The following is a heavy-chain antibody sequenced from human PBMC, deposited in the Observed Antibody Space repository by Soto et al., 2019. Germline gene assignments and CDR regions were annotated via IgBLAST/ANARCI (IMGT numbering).Heavy chain of an antibody. CDR1: GGSTSDKSYF. D-gene: IGHD2-21*02. CDR3: ARQRLLRLKPDFDI. CDR2: MYYSGSS. J-gene: IGHJ4*02. V-gene: IGHV4-39*01. Sequence: SETLSLTCSVSGGSTSDKSYFWGWVRQSPGKGLEWTGSMYYSGSSYYNPSLKSRVAISVDTSKNQFSLKLRSVTAADTAVYFCARQRLLRLKPDFDIWGQGTLVTVSS.